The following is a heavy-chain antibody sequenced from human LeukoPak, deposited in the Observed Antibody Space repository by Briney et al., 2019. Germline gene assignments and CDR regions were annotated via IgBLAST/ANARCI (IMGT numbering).Heavy chain of an antibody. CDR2: IYLGDSDT. Sequence: GESLKISCKSSGYGLTSYWIAWVRQMPGKGLEWMGIIYLGDSDTRYSPSFQGQVTLSSDKSITTAYLHWSSLKASDTAMYYCARLAYYDGSGYHLDYWGQGTLVTVPS. D-gene: IGHD3-22*01. V-gene: IGHV5-51*01. J-gene: IGHJ4*02. CDR1: GYGLTSYW. CDR3: ARLAYYDGSGYHLDY.